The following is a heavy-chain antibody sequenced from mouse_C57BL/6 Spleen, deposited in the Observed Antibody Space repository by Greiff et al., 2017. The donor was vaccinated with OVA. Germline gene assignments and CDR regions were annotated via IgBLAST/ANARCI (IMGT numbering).Heavy chain of an antibody. CDR3: ARKFYGNYEKDYFDY. J-gene: IGHJ2*01. V-gene: IGHV1-61*01. D-gene: IGHD2-1*01. CDR2: IYPSDSET. Sequence: QVQLQQPGAELVRPGSSVKLSCKASGYTFTSYWMDWVKQRPGQGLEWIGNIYPSDSETHYNQKFKDKATLTVDKSSSTAYMQLSSLTSEDSAVYYCARKFYGNYEKDYFDYWGQGTTLTVSS. CDR1: GYTFTSYW.